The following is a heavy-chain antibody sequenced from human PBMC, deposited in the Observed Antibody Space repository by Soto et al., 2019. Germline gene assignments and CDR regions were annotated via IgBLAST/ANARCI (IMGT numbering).Heavy chain of an antibody. V-gene: IGHV3-9*01. Sequence: EVQLVESGGGLVQPGRSLRLSCGASGFTFDDYAMHWVRQATGKGLEWVSSISWNSGNIGYADSVKGRFIISRDNAKNFLYLQMNSLRPDDTALYYCAKGSSTTNFSYFVYWGQGTLVTVSS. CDR1: GFTFDDYA. CDR2: ISWNSGNI. J-gene: IGHJ4*02. CDR3: AKGSSTTNFSYFVY. D-gene: IGHD2-2*01.